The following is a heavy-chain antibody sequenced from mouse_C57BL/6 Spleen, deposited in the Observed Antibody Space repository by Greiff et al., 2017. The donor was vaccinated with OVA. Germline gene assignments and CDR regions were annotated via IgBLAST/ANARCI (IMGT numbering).Heavy chain of an antibody. Sequence: VKLQESGAELVRPGTSVKVSCKASGYAFTNYLIEWVKQRPGQGLEWIGVINPGSGGTNYNEKFKGKATLTADKSSSTAYMQLSSLTSEDSAVYFCARDSSGYVGYAMDYWGQGTSVTVSS. CDR3: ARDSSGYVGYAMDY. D-gene: IGHD3-2*02. J-gene: IGHJ4*01. CDR1: GYAFTNYL. V-gene: IGHV1-54*01. CDR2: INPGSGGT.